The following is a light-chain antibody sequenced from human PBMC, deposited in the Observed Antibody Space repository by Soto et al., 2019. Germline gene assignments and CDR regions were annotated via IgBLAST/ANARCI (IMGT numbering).Light chain of an antibody. CDR1: SRDVGAYDY. V-gene: IGLV2-14*03. J-gene: IGLJ1*01. CDR2: YVD. CDR3: CSYAAGSIYF. Sequence: QSALTQPASVSGSPGQSITISCTGTSRDVGAYDYVSWYLQYPDKAPQLLIYYVDHRPSGVSSRFSGSKSGNTASLTISGLQADDEGDYYCCSYAAGSIYFFGTGTKLTVL.